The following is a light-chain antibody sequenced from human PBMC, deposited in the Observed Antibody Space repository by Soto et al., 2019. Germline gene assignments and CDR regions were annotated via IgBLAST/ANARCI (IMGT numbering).Light chain of an antibody. J-gene: IGLJ1*01. Sequence: QSVLTQPRSVSGSPGQSVTISCTGTSSDVGGYNYVSWYQQHPGKAPKLIMYAVTKRPSGVPDRFSGSKSGNTASLTISGIQDEDEADYYCCSYAGSYTHVFGTGTKVTVL. V-gene: IGLV2-11*01. CDR1: SSDVGGYNY. CDR3: CSYAGSYTHV. CDR2: AVT.